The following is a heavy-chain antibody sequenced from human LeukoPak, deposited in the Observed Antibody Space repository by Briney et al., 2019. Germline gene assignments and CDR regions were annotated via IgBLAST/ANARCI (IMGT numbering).Heavy chain of an antibody. Sequence: ASVKVSCKASGYTFTSYDINWVRQATGQGLEWMGLINPNSGGTSYAQKIQGRVTMTRDTSISTASMELSRLTSDDTAVYYCARDDGSSSLNAFDIWGQGTLVTVSS. CDR1: GYTFTSYD. CDR3: ARDDGSSSLNAFDI. J-gene: IGHJ3*02. CDR2: INPNSGGT. V-gene: IGHV1-2*02. D-gene: IGHD6-6*01.